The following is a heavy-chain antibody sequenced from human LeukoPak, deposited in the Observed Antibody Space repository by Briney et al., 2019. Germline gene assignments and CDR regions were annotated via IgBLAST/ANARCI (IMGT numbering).Heavy chain of an antibody. CDR3: ARDKSGSGWYGGYYFDY. V-gene: IGHV1-18*01. J-gene: IGHJ4*02. CDR1: GYTFTSYG. D-gene: IGHD6-19*01. CDR2: ISAYNGNT. Sequence: ASVKVSCKASGYTFTSYGISWVRQAPGQGLEWMGWISAYNGNTNYAQKLQGRVTMTTDTSTSTAYMELRSLRSDDTAVYYCARDKSGSGWYGGYYFDYWGQGTLVTVSS.